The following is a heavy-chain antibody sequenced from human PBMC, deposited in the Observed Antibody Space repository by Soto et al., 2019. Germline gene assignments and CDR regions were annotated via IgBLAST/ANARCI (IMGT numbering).Heavy chain of an antibody. J-gene: IGHJ5*02. V-gene: IGHV1-2*02. CDR1: GYTFIKCY. D-gene: IGHD5-12*01. CDR2: ISPKSGGT. CDR3: ARVVRGYSGYGSFSWFDP. Sequence: ASVKVSCKASGYTFIKCYMHCVRQAPGQGFEWMGRISPKSGGTNYAQKFQGRVSLTWDTSLKTAYMELRSLRSDDTAVYYCARVVRGYSGYGSFSWFDPWGQGTLVTVSS.